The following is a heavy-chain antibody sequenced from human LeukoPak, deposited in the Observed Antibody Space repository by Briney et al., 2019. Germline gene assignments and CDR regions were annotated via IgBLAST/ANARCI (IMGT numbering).Heavy chain of an antibody. D-gene: IGHD3-3*01. Sequence: ASVKVSCKASGYTFTSYAMHWVRQAPGQRLEWMGWINAGNGNTKYSQKLQGRVTITRDTSASTAYMELSSLRSEDTAVYYCARDELRFLEWLPNYYYYGMDVWGQGTTVTVSS. CDR2: INAGNGNT. J-gene: IGHJ6*02. CDR1: GYTFTSYA. V-gene: IGHV1-3*01. CDR3: ARDELRFLEWLPNYYYYGMDV.